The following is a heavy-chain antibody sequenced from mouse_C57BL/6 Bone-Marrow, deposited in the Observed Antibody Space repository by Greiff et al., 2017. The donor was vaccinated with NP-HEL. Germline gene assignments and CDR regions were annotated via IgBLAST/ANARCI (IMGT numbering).Heavy chain of an antibody. Sequence: VQLQQSGAELVRPGTSVKVSCKASGYAFTNYLIEWVKQRPGQGLEWIGVINPGSGGTNYNEKFQGKATLTADKSSSTAYMQLSRLTSEDSAVYFCARAHYYGSSHWYFDVWGTGTTVTVSS. CDR2: INPGSGGT. CDR1: GYAFTNYL. D-gene: IGHD1-1*01. CDR3: ARAHYYGSSHWYFDV. V-gene: IGHV1-54*01. J-gene: IGHJ1*03.